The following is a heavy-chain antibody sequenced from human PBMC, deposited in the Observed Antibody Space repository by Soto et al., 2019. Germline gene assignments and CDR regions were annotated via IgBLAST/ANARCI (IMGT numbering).Heavy chain of an antibody. V-gene: IGHV3-30*18. CDR3: AKDRYFTSHVDYYYGMDV. J-gene: IGHJ6*02. D-gene: IGHD1-20*01. CDR1: GFTFSSYG. CDR2: ISYDGSNK. Sequence: PGGSLRLSCAASGFTFSSYGMHWVRQAPGKGLEWVAVISYDGSNKYYADSVKGRFTISRDNSKNTLYLQMNSLRAEDTAVYYCAKDRYFTSHVDYYYGMDVWGQGTTVTVSS.